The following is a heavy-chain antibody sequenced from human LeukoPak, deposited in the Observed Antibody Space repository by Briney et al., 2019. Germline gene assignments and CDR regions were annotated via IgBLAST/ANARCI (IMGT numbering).Heavy chain of an antibody. V-gene: IGHV3-15*01. D-gene: IGHD1-26*01. J-gene: IGHJ4*02. CDR3: TTGESMVGSTIHIRWAD. CDR1: GFTFSNAW. CDR2: IKSKTAGGTI. Sequence: GGFLRLSCAASGFTFSNAWMTWVRQAPGKGLEWVGCIKSKTAGGTIDYAAPVKGRFTISRDDSKNTLYLQMNSLKTEDTAVYYCTTGESMVGSTIHIRWADWGQGTLVTVSS.